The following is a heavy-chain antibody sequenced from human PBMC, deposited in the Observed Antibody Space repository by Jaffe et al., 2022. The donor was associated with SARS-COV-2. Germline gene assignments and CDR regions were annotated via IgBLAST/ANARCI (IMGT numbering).Heavy chain of an antibody. CDR3: ARTDYDYVWGSYRLSRVFVY. Sequence: QVQLQQWGAGLLKPSETLSLTCAVYGGSFSGYYWSWIRQPPGKGLEWIGEINHSGSTNYNPSLKSRVTISVDTSKNQFSLKLSSVTAADTAVYYCARTDYDYVWGSYRLSRVFVYWGQGTLVTVSS. D-gene: IGHD3-16*02. J-gene: IGHJ4*02. V-gene: IGHV4-34*01. CDR1: GGSFSGYY. CDR2: INHSGST.